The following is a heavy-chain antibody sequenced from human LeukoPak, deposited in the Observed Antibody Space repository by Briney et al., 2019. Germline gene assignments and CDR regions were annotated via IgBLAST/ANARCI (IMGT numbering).Heavy chain of an antibody. V-gene: IGHV1-69*04. J-gene: IGHJ3*02. CDR2: IIPILGMA. CDR1: GGTFSSYT. D-gene: IGHD3-22*01. Sequence: ASVKVSCKASGGTFSSYTISWVRQAPGQGLEWMGRIIPILGMANYAHKFQGRVTITADKSTSTAYMELSSLRSEDTAVYYCARDLHYDSSGYYYGADAFDIWGQGTMVTVSS. CDR3: ARDLHYDSSGYYYGADAFDI.